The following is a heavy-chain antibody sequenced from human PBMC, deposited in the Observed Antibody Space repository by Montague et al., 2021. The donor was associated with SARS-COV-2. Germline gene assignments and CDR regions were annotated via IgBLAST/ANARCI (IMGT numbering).Heavy chain of an antibody. D-gene: IGHD3-10*01. CDR2: ISSSGSTI. J-gene: IGHJ6*02. Sequence: SLRLSCAASGFTFSNYEMNWVRQAPGQGLEWVLYISSSGSTIYYADSVKGRFTISRDNAQNSLYLQMNSLRAEDTGVYYCASDRGYGDFYYYGMDVWGQGTTVTVSS. V-gene: IGHV3-48*03. CDR3: ASDRGYGDFYYYGMDV. CDR1: GFTFSNYE.